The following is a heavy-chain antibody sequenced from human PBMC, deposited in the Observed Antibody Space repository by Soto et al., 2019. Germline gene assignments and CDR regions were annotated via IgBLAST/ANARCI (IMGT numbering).Heavy chain of an antibody. CDR1: GFTFSRYP. CDR2: ISYDGSSK. V-gene: IGHV3-30-3*01. Sequence: GSLRLSCAASGFTFSRYPMYWVRQAPGKGLEWVAVISYDGSSKYYADSVKGRVTISRDNSKNTVYLQMNSLGAEDTALYYWARDCEDIPVYNNYSYFGMDLWAQGTTVTV. CDR3: ARDCEDIPVYNNYSYFGMDL. J-gene: IGHJ6*02. D-gene: IGHD3-10*01.